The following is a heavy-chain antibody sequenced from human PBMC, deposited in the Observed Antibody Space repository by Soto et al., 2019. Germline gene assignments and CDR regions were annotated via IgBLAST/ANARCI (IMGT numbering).Heavy chain of an antibody. CDR1: GFTFSSYS. D-gene: IGHD3-16*02. V-gene: IGHV3-48*01. CDR3: ASANHFNYDYIWGSYRYPLSFDY. J-gene: IGHJ4*02. Sequence: PGGSLRLSCAASGFTFSSYSMNWVRQAPGKGLEWVSYISSSSSTIYYADSVKGRFTISRDNAKNSLYLQMNSLRAEDTAVYYCASANHFNYDYIWGSYRYPLSFDYWGQGTLVTVS. CDR2: ISSSSSTI.